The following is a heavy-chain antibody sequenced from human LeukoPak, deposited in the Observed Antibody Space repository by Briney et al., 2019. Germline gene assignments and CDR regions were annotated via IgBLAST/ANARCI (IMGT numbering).Heavy chain of an antibody. CDR2: MNPNSGNT. V-gene: IGHV1-8*01. D-gene: IGHD3-3*01. CDR1: GYTFTSYD. J-gene: IGHJ5*02. Sequence: GASVKVSCKASGYTFTSYDINWVRQATGQGLEWMGWMNPNSGNTGYAQKFQGRVTMTRNTSISTAYMELSSLRSEDTAVYYCARESRRFGVATNWFDPWGQGTLVTVSS. CDR3: ARESRRFGVATNWFDP.